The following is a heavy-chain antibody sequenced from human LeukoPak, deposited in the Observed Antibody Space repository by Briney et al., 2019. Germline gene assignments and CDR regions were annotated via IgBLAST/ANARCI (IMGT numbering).Heavy chain of an antibody. D-gene: IGHD1-1*01. CDR3: ARDGNDVMDY. CDR1: GYLFTNYG. V-gene: IGHV1-18*01. CDR2: ISGYNDNA. J-gene: IGHJ4*02. Sequence: ASVKVSCKASGYLFTNYGISWVRQAPGQGLEWVGWISGYNDNAHYAQKLQGRVTMTRETSTSTVYMELRSLSSDDTAIYYCARDGNDVMDYWGQGTQGTVSS.